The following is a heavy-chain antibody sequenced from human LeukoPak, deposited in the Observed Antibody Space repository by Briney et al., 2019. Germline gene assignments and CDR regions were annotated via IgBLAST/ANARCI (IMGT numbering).Heavy chain of an antibody. D-gene: IGHD2-15*01. Sequence: SETLSLTCTVSGGSISGYYWSWIRQPPGKGLEWIAYIYYTGSTNYNPSLKSRVTISVDTSKNQFSLKLSSVTAADTAVYYCARNRYCSGGSCYWGYFDYWGQGTLVTVSS. V-gene: IGHV4-59*13. CDR1: GGSISGYY. J-gene: IGHJ4*02. CDR2: IYYTGST. CDR3: ARNRYCSGGSCYWGYFDY.